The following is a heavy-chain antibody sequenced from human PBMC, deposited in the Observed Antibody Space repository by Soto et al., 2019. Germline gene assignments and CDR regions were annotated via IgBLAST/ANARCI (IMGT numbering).Heavy chain of an antibody. CDR1: GGTFSSYT. V-gene: IGHV1-69*08. J-gene: IGHJ4*02. D-gene: IGHD5-18*01. CDR3: ARDTAYYYFDY. CDR2: IIPILGIA. Sequence: QVQLVQSGAEVKKPGSSVKVSCKASGGTFSSYTISWVRQAPGQGLEWMGRIIPILGIANYAQKCQGRVTITADKSTSTAYMELSSLRSEDTAVYYCARDTAYYYFDYWGQGTLVTVSS.